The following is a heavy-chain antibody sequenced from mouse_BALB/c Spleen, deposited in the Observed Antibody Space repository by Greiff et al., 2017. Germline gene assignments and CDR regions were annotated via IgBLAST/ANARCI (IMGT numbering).Heavy chain of an antibody. V-gene: IGHV14-3*02. D-gene: IGHD1-1*01. CDR2: IDPANGNT. CDR1: GFNIKDTY. J-gene: IGHJ4*01. Sequence: VHVKQSGAELVKPGASVKLSCTASGFNIKDTYMHWVKQRPEQGLEWIGRIDPANGNTKYDPKFQGKATITADTSSNTAYPQLSSLTSEDTAVYYCARSVYYYGSSYGNAMDYWGQGTSVTVSS. CDR3: ARSVYYYGSSYGNAMDY.